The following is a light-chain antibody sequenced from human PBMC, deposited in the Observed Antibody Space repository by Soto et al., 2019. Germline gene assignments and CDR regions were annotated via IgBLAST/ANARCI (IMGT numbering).Light chain of an antibody. CDR3: QQYNNWPPSIT. CDR2: GAF. V-gene: IGKV3-15*01. CDR1: QSVSSN. Sequence: EIVMTQSPATLSVSPGERATLSCRASQSVSSNLAWYQQKPGQAPRLLIYGAFTRATGIPARFSGSGSGTEFTLTINGLQSEDFAVYYCQQYNNWPPSITFGQGTRLEIK. J-gene: IGKJ5*01.